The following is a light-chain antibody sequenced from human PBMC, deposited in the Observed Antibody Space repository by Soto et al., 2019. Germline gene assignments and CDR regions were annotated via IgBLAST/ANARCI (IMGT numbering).Light chain of an antibody. CDR2: GAS. CDR1: QSVSSTY. J-gene: IGKJ1*01. Sequence: EIVLTQSPGTLSLSPGERATLSCRASQSVSSTYLAWFQQKPGQAPRLLIYGASSRATGIPDRLSGSGSGTNFTLTISRLEPADFAVYYCQQYGISPPWTFGQGTKVEIK. V-gene: IGKV3-20*01. CDR3: QQYGISPPWT.